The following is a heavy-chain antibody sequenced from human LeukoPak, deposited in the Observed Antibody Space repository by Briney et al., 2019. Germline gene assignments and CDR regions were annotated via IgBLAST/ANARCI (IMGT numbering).Heavy chain of an antibody. CDR2: TFYRSKWYN. CDR1: GDSVSSNSAA. D-gene: IGHD1-14*01. J-gene: IGHJ3*02. V-gene: IGHV6-1*01. Sequence: SQTLSLTCAISGDSVSSNSAAWNWIRQCPSRGLEWLGRTFYRSKWYNDYAVSVKSRITINPDTSKNQFSLQLNSVTPEDTAVYYCVRDDGIGLDAFDIWGQGTMVTVSS. CDR3: VRDDGIGLDAFDI.